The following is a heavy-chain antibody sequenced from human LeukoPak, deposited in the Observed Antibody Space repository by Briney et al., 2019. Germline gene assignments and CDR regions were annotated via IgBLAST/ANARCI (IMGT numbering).Heavy chain of an antibody. D-gene: IGHD3-10*01. V-gene: IGHV4-39*07. CDR2: IYYSGST. CDR1: GGSISSSSYY. J-gene: IGHJ3*02. CDR3: ARGPMVRGVIFAFDI. Sequence: SETLSLTCTVSGGSISSSSYYWGWIRQPPGKGLEWIGSIYYSGSTYYNPSLKSRVTISVDTSKNQFSLKLSSVTAADTAVYYCARGPMVRGVIFAFDIWGQGTMVTVSS.